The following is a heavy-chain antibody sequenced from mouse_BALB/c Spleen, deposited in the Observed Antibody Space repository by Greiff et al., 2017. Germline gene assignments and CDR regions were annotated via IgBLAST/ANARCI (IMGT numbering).Heavy chain of an antibody. CDR1: GFNIKDTY. D-gene: IGHD1-1*01. Sequence: VQLQQSGAELVKPGASVKLSCTASGFNIKDTYMHWVKQRPEQGLEWIGRIDPANGNTKYDPKFQGKATITADTSSNTAYLQLSSLTSEDTAVYYCASYSGSSPAWFAYWGQGSLVAVSA. V-gene: IGHV14-3*02. J-gene: IGHJ3*01. CDR2: IDPANGNT. CDR3: ASYSGSSPAWFAY.